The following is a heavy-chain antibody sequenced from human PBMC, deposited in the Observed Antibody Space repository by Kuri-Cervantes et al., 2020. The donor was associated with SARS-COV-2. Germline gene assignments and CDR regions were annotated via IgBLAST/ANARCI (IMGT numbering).Heavy chain of an antibody. D-gene: IGHD5-18*01. J-gene: IGHJ4*02. V-gene: IGHV3-30-3*01. Sequence: GESLRLSCAASGFTFSSYAMHWVRQAPGKGLEWVAVISYDGSNKYYADSVKGRFTISRDNSKNTLYLQMNSLRAEDTAVYYCARDYSYGPSGYYFDYWGQGTLVTVSS. CDR2: ISYDGSNK. CDR1: GFTFSSYA. CDR3: ARDYSYGPSGYYFDY.